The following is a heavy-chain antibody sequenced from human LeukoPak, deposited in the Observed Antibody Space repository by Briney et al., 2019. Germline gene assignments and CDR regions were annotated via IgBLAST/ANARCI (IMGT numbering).Heavy chain of an antibody. V-gene: IGHV4-31*03. J-gene: IGHJ4*02. D-gene: IGHD5-18*01. Sequence: SETLSLTCTVSGGSISSGGYHWSWIRQHPGKGLEWIGYIYYNGSTYYNPSLKSRLTISVDTSKNQFSLKLSSVTAADTAVYYCARNDYSYGDFDYWGQGTLVTVSS. CDR1: GGSISSGGYH. CDR2: IYYNGST. CDR3: ARNDYSYGDFDY.